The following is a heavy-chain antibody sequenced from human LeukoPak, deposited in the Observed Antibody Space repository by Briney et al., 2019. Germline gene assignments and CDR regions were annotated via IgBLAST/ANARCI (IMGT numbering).Heavy chain of an antibody. CDR1: GGSISSYY. CDR2: IYTSGST. J-gene: IGHJ6*03. Sequence: SETLSLTCTVSGGSISSYYWSWIRQPPGKGLEWIGYIYTSGSTNYNPSVKSRVTISVDTSKNQFSLKLSSVTAADTAVYYCARLGGYCSSTSCYTSYYYYMDVWGKGTTVTVSS. V-gene: IGHV4-4*09. CDR3: ARLGGYCSSTSCYTSYYYYMDV. D-gene: IGHD2-2*02.